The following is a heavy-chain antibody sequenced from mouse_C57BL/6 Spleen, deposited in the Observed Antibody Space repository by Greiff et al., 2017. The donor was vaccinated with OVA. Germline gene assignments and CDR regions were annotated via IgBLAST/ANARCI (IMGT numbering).Heavy chain of an antibody. CDR1: GFSLTSYG. Sequence: QVQLQQSGPGLVQPSQRLSITCTVSGFSLTSYGVHWVRQSPGKGLEWLGVIWSGGSTDYNAAFISSLIISKDYSKSQVFYKMNSQQADDTAIDYGARNFLTVVAYYAMDYWGQGTSVTVSS. D-gene: IGHD1-1*01. CDR3: ARNFLTVVAYYAMDY. J-gene: IGHJ4*01. V-gene: IGHV2-2*01. CDR2: IWSGGST.